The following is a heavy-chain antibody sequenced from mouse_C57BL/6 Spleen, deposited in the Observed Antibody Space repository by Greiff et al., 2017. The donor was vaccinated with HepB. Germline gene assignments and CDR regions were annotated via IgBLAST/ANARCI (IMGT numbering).Heavy chain of an antibody. V-gene: IGHV5-12*01. J-gene: IGHJ2*01. Sequence: EVMLVESGGGLVQPGGSLKLSCAASGFTFSDYYMYWVRQTPEKRLEWVAYISNGGGSTYYPDTVKGRFTISRDNAKNTLYLQMSRLKSEDTAMYYCARGDGSSYSEYYFDYWGQGTTLTVSS. D-gene: IGHD1-1*01. CDR1: GFTFSDYY. CDR3: ARGDGSSYSEYYFDY. CDR2: ISNGGGST.